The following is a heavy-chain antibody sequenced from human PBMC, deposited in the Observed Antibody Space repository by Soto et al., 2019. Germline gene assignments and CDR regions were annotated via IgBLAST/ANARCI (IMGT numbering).Heavy chain of an antibody. CDR3: ARPVQYCSSTSCYVSYFDY. J-gene: IGHJ4*02. V-gene: IGHV5-51*01. Sequence: GESLKISCKGSGYSFTSYWIGWVRQMPGKGLEWMGIIYPGDSDTRYSPSFQGQVTISADKSISTAYLQWSSLKASDTAMYYCARPVQYCSSTSCYVSYFDYWGQGTLVTVSS. D-gene: IGHD2-2*01. CDR2: IYPGDSDT. CDR1: GYSFTSYW.